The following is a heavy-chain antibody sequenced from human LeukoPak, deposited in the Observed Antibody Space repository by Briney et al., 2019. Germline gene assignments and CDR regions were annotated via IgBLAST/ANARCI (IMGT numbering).Heavy chain of an antibody. CDR1: GYSFTSYG. Sequence: ASVKVPCKASGYSFTSYGISWVRQAPGQGLEWMGWISVYNGNTNYAQKLQGRVTMTTDTSTSTAYMELRSLRSDDTAVYYCARSPVTYYYDSSGYYAPNWFDPWGQGTLVTVSS. CDR2: ISVYNGNT. J-gene: IGHJ5*02. V-gene: IGHV1-18*01. D-gene: IGHD3-22*01. CDR3: ARSPVTYYYDSSGYYAPNWFDP.